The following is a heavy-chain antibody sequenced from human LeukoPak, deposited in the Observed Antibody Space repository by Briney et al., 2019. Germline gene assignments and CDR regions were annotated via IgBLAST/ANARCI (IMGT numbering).Heavy chain of an antibody. CDR1: GGTFSSYA. Sequence: SVKVSCKASGGTFSSYATSWVRQAPGQGLEWMGRIIPILGIANYAQKFQGRVTITADKSTSTAYMELSSLRSEDTAVYYCARTGGRGYSYGYTPFDYWGQGTLVTVSS. J-gene: IGHJ4*02. V-gene: IGHV1-69*04. CDR3: ARTGGRGYSYGYTPFDY. D-gene: IGHD5-18*01. CDR2: IIPILGIA.